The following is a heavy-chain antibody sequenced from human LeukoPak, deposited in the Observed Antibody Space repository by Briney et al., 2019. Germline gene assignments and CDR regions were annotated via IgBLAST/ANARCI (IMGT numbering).Heavy chain of an antibody. J-gene: IGHJ4*02. CDR1: GGSISSYY. CDR2: IYYSGST. CDR3: ARVSQSDTAMGVDY. Sequence: SETLSLTCTVSGGSISSYYWSWIRQPPGKRLEWIGYIYYSGSTNYNPSLKSRVTISVDTSKNQFSLKLSSVTAADTAVYYCARVSQSDTAMGVDYWGQGTLVTVSS. V-gene: IGHV4-59*01. D-gene: IGHD5-18*01.